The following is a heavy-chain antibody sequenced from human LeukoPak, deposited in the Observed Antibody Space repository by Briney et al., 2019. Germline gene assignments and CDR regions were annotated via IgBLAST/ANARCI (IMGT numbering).Heavy chain of an antibody. V-gene: IGHV1-18*01. CDR1: GYSFTSNV. D-gene: IGHD3-10*01. J-gene: IGHJ6*03. Sequence: ASVKVSCKASGYSFTSNVISWVRQAPGQGLEWMGWISAYNGNTNYAQKLQGRVTMTTDTSTSTAYMELRSLRSDDTAVYYCAVGSGSYYNAPNYYYYYMDVWGKGTTVTISS. CDR2: ISAYNGNT. CDR3: AVGSGSYYNAPNYYYYYMDV.